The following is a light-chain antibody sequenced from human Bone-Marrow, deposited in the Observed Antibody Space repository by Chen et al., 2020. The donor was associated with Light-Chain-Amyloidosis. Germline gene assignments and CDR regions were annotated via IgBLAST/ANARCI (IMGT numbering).Light chain of an antibody. Sequence: SYELTQPPSVSVSPGQTARITCSGDDLPTKYAYWYQQKPGQAPVLVIPKDTERPSGISERFSGSSSGTTATLPISGVQEEDEADYHCQSADSSGTYEVIFGGGTKLTVL. CDR3: QSADSSGTYEVI. V-gene: IGLV3-25*03. J-gene: IGLJ2*01. CDR1: DLPTKY. CDR2: KDT.